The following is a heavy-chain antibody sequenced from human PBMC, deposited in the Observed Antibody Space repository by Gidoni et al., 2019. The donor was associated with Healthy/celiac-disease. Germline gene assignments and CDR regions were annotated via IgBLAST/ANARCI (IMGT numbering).Heavy chain of an antibody. V-gene: IGHV3-21*01. J-gene: IGHJ4*02. CDR1: GFTFSRYS. Sequence: EVQLVESGGGLVKPGGSRRLCCAASGFTFSRYSMNWVRQAPGKGLEWVSSISSSSSYIYYADSVKGLFTISRDNAKHSLSLQMNSLRAEDSAVYYCASLRLHPSREFDYWGQGTLVTVSS. CDR2: ISSSSSYI. D-gene: IGHD1-26*01. CDR3: ASLRLHPSREFDY.